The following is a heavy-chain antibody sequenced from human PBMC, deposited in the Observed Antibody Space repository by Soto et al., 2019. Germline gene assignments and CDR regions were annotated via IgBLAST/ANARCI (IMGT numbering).Heavy chain of an antibody. J-gene: IGHJ6*02. V-gene: IGHV3-30*18. CDR3: AKVYRYGRYYYYGMDV. CDR1: GFTFSSYG. Sequence: PGGSLRLSCAASGFTFSSYGMHWVRQAPGKGLEWVAVISYDGSNKYYADSVKGRFTISRDNSKNTLYLQMNSLRAEDTGVYYCAKVYRYGRYYYYGMDVWGQGTTVTVSS. CDR2: ISYDGSNK. D-gene: IGHD5-18*01.